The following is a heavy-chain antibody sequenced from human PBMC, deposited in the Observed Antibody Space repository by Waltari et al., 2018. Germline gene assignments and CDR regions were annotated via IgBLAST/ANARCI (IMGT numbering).Heavy chain of an antibody. CDR1: GGSFSGYY. V-gene: IGHV4-34*01. CDR3: ARVPRGPVYYFDY. J-gene: IGHJ4*02. Sequence: QVQLQQWGAGLLKPSETLSLTCAVYGGSFSGYYWSWIRQPPGKGLEWIGEINHSGSTNDNPSLKSRVTISVDTSKNQFSLKQSSVTAADTAVYYCARVPRGPVYYFDYWGQGTLVTVSS. CDR2: INHSGST.